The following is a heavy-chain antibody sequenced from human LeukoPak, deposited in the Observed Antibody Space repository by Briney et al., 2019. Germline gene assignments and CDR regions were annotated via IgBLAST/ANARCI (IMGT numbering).Heavy chain of an antibody. D-gene: IGHD3-3*01. Sequence: PGGSLRLSCAASGFTFDDYAMHWVRQAPGKGLEWVSGISWNSGSIGYADSVKGRFTISRDNAKNSLYLQMNSLRAEDTALYYCAKDSGILEWCYSFDYWGQGTLVTVSS. V-gene: IGHV3-9*01. CDR3: AKDSGILEWCYSFDY. CDR2: ISWNSGSI. CDR1: GFTFDDYA. J-gene: IGHJ4*02.